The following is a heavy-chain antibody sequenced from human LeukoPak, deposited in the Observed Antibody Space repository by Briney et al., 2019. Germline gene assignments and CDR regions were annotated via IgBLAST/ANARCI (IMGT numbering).Heavy chain of an antibody. Sequence: GSLRLSCAASGFTFSSYSMNWVRQAPGKGLEWVSSISSSSSYIYYADSVKGRFTISRDNAKHSLYLQMNSLRAEDTAVYYCERASDPRGSFDYWGQGTLVTVSS. J-gene: IGHJ4*02. CDR3: ERASDPRGSFDY. CDR2: ISSSSSYI. V-gene: IGHV3-21*01. D-gene: IGHD3-10*01. CDR1: GFTFSSYS.